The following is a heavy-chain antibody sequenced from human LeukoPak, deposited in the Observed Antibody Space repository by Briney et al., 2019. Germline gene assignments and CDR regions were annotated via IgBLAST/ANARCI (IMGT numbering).Heavy chain of an antibody. CDR3: ARRAGGYSHPYDY. J-gene: IGHJ4*02. CDR1: GFTVRTTY. Sequence: GGSLRLSCAVSGFTVRTTYMSWVRQAPGKGLEWVSLIYSGGSTYYADSVKGRFTISRDNSKNTLYLQMNSLRAEDTAVYYCARRAGGYSHPYDYWGQGTLVTVSS. CDR2: IYSGGST. D-gene: IGHD4-23*01. V-gene: IGHV3-53*01.